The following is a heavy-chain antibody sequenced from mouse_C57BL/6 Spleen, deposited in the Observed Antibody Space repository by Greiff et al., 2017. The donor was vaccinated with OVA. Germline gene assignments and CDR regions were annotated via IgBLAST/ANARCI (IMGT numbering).Heavy chain of an antibody. CDR1: GYTFTSYN. V-gene: IGHV1-12*01. Sequence: LQQSGAELVRPGASVKMSCKASGYTFTSYNMHWVKQTPRQGLEWIGAIYPGNGDTSYNQKFKGKATLTVDKSSSTAYMQLSSLTSEDSAVYFCARSHYDYDGNYFDYWGQGTTLTVSS. J-gene: IGHJ2*01. CDR3: ARSHYDYDGNYFDY. CDR2: IYPGNGDT. D-gene: IGHD2-4*01.